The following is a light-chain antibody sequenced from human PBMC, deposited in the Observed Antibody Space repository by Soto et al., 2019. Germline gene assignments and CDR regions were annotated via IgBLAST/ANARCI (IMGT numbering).Light chain of an antibody. J-gene: IGKJ1*01. CDR2: GAS. CDR3: QQYDSSPKT. CDR1: QTVTSKF. Sequence: IVLTQSPATLSLFPGERATLSCRSSQTVTSKFLAWYQQKPGQAPRRVSYGASSRATGIPDRFSGTGSGTDFTLTISRLQPEDFEVYYCQQYDSSPKTFGQGTKVDIK. V-gene: IGKV3-20*01.